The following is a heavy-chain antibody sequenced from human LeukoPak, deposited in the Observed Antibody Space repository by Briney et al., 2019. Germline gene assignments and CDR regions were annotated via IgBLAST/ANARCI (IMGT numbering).Heavy chain of an antibody. Sequence: SETLSLTCTVSGASFSSSTYYWGWIRQPPGKGLEWLGSISYSGSTYYSPSLKSRVTMSVDTSKNQFSLKLSSVTAADTAVYYCARHAGGIAAAGTRPFDYWGQGTLVTVSS. CDR1: GASFSSSTYY. J-gene: IGHJ4*02. CDR2: ISYSGST. CDR3: ARHAGGIAAAGTRPFDY. D-gene: IGHD6-13*01. V-gene: IGHV4-39*01.